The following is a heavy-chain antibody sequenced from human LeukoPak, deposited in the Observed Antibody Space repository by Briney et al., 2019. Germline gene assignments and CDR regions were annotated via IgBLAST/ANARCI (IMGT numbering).Heavy chain of an antibody. Sequence: GGSLRLSCAASGFTFSSYWMSWVRQAPGKGLEWGPNIKQDGSEKYYVDSVKGRFTISRDNAKNSLYLQMNSLRAEDTAVYYCARDGLLWFGELLDYWGQGTLVTVSS. CDR1: GFTFSSYW. D-gene: IGHD3-10*01. CDR3: ARDGLLWFGELLDY. J-gene: IGHJ4*02. CDR2: IKQDGSEK. V-gene: IGHV3-7*01.